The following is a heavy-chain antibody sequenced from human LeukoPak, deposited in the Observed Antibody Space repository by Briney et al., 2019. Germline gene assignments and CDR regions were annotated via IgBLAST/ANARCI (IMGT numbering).Heavy chain of an antibody. CDR2: IYSGGTT. J-gene: IGHJ4*02. CDR1: GFTVSSNY. D-gene: IGHD6-13*01. Sequence: PGGSLRLSCAASGFTVSSNYMSWVRQAPGKGLEWVSVIYSGGTTNYADSVKGRFTISRDNSKNTLFLQMNSLRAEDTAVYYCARGGNSSSWYHFDYWGQGTLVTVSS. CDR3: ARGGNSSSWYHFDY. V-gene: IGHV3-53*01.